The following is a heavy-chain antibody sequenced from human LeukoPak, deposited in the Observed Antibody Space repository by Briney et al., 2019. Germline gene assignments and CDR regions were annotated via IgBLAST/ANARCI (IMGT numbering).Heavy chain of an antibody. CDR2: IYSSGGT. D-gene: IGHD5/OR15-5a*01. V-gene: IGHV3-66*01. Sequence: GGPLRLSRAVSGFTMRDNDMTWVRQAPGKGLEWVSLIYSSGGTSYADSVKGRFTISKDNSKNTLYLQMNSLRAEDTAVYYCAKRPLSSCNWGLGTLVTVSS. J-gene: IGHJ4*01. CDR1: GFTMRDND. CDR3: AKRPLSSCN.